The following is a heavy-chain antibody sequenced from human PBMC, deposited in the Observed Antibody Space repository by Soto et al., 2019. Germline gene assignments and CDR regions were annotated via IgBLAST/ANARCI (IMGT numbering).Heavy chain of an antibody. D-gene: IGHD5-18*01. CDR3: ASLDTAMVTAIRV. CDR1: GYSFTSYW. J-gene: IGHJ4*02. V-gene: IGHV5-51*01. CDR2: IYPGDSDT. Sequence: PGESLKISCKGSGYSFTSYWIGWVRQMPGKGLEWMGIIYPGDSDTRYSPSXXGQVXISADKSISTAYLQWSSLRASDTAMYYCASLDTAMVTAIRVWGQGTLVTVSS.